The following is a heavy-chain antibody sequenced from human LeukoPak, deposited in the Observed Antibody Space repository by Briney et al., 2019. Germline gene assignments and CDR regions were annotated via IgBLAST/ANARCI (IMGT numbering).Heavy chain of an antibody. D-gene: IGHD2-2*01. CDR1: GYTFTSYG. J-gene: IGHJ3*01. Sequence: ASVKVSCKASGYTFTSYGISWVRQAPGQGLEWMGWISDYNGNTNYAQKLQGRVTMTRDTPISTAYMELSRLRSDDTAVYYCARDRTKYCRSTSCPLDYWGEGRTVTVSS. V-gene: IGHV1-18*01. CDR2: ISDYNGNT. CDR3: ARDRTKYCRSTSCPLDY.